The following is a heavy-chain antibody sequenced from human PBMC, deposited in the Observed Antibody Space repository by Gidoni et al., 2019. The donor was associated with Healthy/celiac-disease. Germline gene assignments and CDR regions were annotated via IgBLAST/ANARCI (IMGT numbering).Heavy chain of an antibody. Sequence: QVQLQPWGAVLLKPSETLSLTCAVYGGSFSGYYWSWIRQPPGKGLEWIGEINDSGSTNYNPSLKSRVTISVDTSKNQFSLKLSSVTAADTAVYYCARERSMGRGIAVLPDYWGQGTLVTVSS. V-gene: IGHV4-34*01. D-gene: IGHD6-19*01. CDR3: ARERSMGRGIAVLPDY. J-gene: IGHJ4*02. CDR1: GGSFSGYY. CDR2: INDSGST.